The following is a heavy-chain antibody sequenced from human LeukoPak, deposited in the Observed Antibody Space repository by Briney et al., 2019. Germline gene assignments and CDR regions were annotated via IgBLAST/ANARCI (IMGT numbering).Heavy chain of an antibody. D-gene: IGHD3-16*02. Sequence: ASVKVSCKASGYTFTGYYMHWVRQAPGQGLEWMGWINPNSGGTNYAQKFQGRVTMTRDTSISTAYMELSRLRSDDTAVYYCTITLGGVIPVGAFDIWGQGTMVTVSS. J-gene: IGHJ3*02. CDR3: TITLGGVIPVGAFDI. CDR1: GYTFTGYY. V-gene: IGHV1-2*02. CDR2: INPNSGGT.